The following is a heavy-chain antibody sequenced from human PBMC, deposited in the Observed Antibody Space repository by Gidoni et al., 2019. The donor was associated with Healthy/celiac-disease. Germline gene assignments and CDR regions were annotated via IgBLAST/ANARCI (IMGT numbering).Heavy chain of an antibody. CDR1: GGTFSSYA. CDR3: ARTRRGLVGATLLDY. J-gene: IGHJ4*02. Sequence: QVQLVQSGAEVKKPGSSVKVSCKASGGTFSSYAISWVRQAPGQGLEWMGGIIPSFGTANYAQKFQGRVTITADKSTSTAYMELSSLRSEDTAVYYCARTRRGLVGATLLDYWGQGTLVTVSS. V-gene: IGHV1-69*06. D-gene: IGHD1-26*01. CDR2: IIPSFGTA.